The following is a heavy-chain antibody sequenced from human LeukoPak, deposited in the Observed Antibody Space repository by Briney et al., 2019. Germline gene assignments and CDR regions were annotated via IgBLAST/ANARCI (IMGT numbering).Heavy chain of an antibody. D-gene: IGHD1-26*01. J-gene: IGHJ5*02. CDR2: FDPEDDET. CDR1: GYTLTELS. Sequence: ASVKVSCKVSGYTLTELSMHWVRQAPGKGLEWMGGFDPEDDETVYAQKFQGRVTMTRDMSTSTDYMELSSLRSEDTAVYYCARDNSVGDTAWWFDPWGQGTLVTVSS. V-gene: IGHV1-24*01. CDR3: ARDNSVGDTAWWFDP.